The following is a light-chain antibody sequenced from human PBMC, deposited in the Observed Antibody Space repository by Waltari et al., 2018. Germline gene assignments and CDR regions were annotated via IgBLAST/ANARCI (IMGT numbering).Light chain of an antibody. CDR3: CSYAGRYSVR. V-gene: IGLV2-11*01. CDR2: DVT. Sequence: QSALTQPRSVSGSPGQSITISYTGTRSDVGTYNYVSWYQRYPGKAPKLMIYDVTRQPRGVPDGFSGSKSGHTASLTISGLQSEDEADYYGCSYAGRYSVRFGGRTKLTVL. CDR1: RSDVGTYNY. J-gene: IGLJ2*01.